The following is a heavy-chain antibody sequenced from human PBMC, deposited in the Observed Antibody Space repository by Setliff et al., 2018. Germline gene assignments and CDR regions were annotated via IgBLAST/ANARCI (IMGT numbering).Heavy chain of an antibody. V-gene: IGHV1-18*01. Sequence: ASVKVSCKASGYTFTESIVSWVRQAPGQGLEWLGWIGVYSGNTYTAQRFQGRVTMTTGTSTNMAYLELRGLRSDDTAVYYCLRLVRYCSRTSCQRTSGDEVWGQGTLVTVS. D-gene: IGHD2-8*01. J-gene: IGHJ4*02. CDR3: LRLVRYCSRTSCQRTSGDEV. CDR1: GYTFTESI. CDR2: IGVYSGNT.